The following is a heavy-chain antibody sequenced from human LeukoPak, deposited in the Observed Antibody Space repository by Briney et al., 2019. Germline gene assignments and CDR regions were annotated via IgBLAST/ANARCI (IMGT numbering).Heavy chain of an antibody. CDR2: ISAYNGNT. CDR3: ASRTSGSYQFDY. Sequence: ASVKVSCKASGYTFTSYDINWVRQAPGQGLEWMGWISAYNGNTNYAQKLQGRVTMTTGTSTSTAYMELRSLRSDDTAVYYCASRTSGSYQFDYWGQGTLVTVSS. CDR1: GYTFTSYD. D-gene: IGHD1-26*01. V-gene: IGHV1-18*01. J-gene: IGHJ4*02.